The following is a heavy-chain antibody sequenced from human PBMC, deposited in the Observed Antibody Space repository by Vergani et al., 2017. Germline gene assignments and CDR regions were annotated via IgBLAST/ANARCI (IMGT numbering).Heavy chain of an antibody. Sequence: VKLQESGPGLVQPSGILSLTCTVSGASISTSHWWTWVRQTPERGLEWIAEIFHTGSSHKHPSLRSRVTISVDKYKNQFSLKVTSVTAADTAVYYCARGQDRELLDYWGQGTLVTVSS. D-gene: IGHD1-7*01. CDR1: GASISTSHW. CDR2: IFHTGSS. CDR3: ARGQDRELLDY. V-gene: IGHV4-4*02. J-gene: IGHJ4*02.